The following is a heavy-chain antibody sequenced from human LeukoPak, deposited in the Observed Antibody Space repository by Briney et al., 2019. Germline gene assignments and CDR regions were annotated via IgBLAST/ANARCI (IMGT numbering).Heavy chain of an antibody. CDR1: GGTISSSNYY. D-gene: IGHD3-10*01. V-gene: IGHV4-39*01. CDR3: ARQISDYYYYYMDV. CDR2: IYYSGTT. Sequence: SETLTLTCTVSGGTISSSNYYWGWLPQPPGQGLEWIGAIYYSGTTYYNPSLESRVTISEDTSKNQFSLTLRSVTAADTAVYYCARQISDYYYYYMDVWGNGATVTVSS. J-gene: IGHJ6*03.